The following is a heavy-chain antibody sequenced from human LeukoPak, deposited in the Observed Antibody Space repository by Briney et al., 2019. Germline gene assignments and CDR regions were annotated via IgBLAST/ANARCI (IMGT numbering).Heavy chain of an antibody. CDR2: IIPIFGTA. J-gene: IGHJ4*02. CDR3: ARDLVVPAAISEI. CDR1: GYTFTGYY. V-gene: IGHV1-69*13. Sequence: SVKVSCKASGYTFTGYYMHWVRQAPGQGLEWVGGIIPIFGTANYAQKFQGRVTITADESTSTAYMELSSLRSEDTAVYYCARDLVVPAAISEIWGQGTLVTVSS. D-gene: IGHD2-2*01.